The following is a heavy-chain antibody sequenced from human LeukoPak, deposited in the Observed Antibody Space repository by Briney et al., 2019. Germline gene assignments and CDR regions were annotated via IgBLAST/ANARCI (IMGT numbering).Heavy chain of an antibody. V-gene: IGHV3-49*04. CDR3: TRGRGTYYYDSSGYYLDY. CDR2: IRSKAYGGTT. J-gene: IGHJ4*02. Sequence: GGSLRLSCTASGFTFGDYAMSWVRRAPGKGLEWVGFIRSKAYGGTTEYAASVKGRFTISRDDSKSIAYLQMNSLKTEDTAVYYCTRGRGTYYYDSSGYYLDYWGQGTLVTISS. CDR1: GFTFGDYA. D-gene: IGHD3-22*01.